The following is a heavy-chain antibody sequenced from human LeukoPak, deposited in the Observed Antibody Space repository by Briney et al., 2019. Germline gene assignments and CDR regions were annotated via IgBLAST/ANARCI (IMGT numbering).Heavy chain of an antibody. CDR1: GYTFTGYY. Sequence: ASVKVSCKASGYTFTGYYMHWVRQAPGQGLEWMGRINPNSGGANHAQKFQGRVTMTRDTSISTAYMELSRLRSDDTAVYYCAREQQWLVPDYWGQGTLVTVSS. V-gene: IGHV1-2*06. CDR3: AREQQWLVPDY. CDR2: INPNSGGA. J-gene: IGHJ4*02. D-gene: IGHD6-19*01.